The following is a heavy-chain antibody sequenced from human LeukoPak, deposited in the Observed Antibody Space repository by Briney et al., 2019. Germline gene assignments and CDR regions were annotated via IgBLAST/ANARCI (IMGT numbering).Heavy chain of an antibody. CDR1: GGSLSSSSYY. D-gene: IGHD3-9*01. CDR3: ARPPGAGYYFDY. J-gene: IGHJ4*02. CDR2: IYYSGST. V-gene: IGHV4-39*01. Sequence: SETLSLTCTVSGGSLSSSSYYWGWIRQPPGKGLEWIGSIYYSGSTYYNPSLKSRATISVDTSKNQFSLKLSSVTAADTAVYYCARPPGAGYYFDYWGQGTLVTVSS.